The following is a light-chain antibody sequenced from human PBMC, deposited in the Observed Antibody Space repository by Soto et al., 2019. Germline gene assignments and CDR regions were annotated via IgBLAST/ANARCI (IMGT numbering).Light chain of an antibody. CDR1: SSDIGLYNY. CDR2: EVS. CDR3: SSFTGSSTLV. V-gene: IGLV2-14*01. Sequence: QSVLTQPASVSGSPGQSITISCTGTSSDIGLYNYVSWYQQRPGKAPKLIIFEVSNRPSGVSNRFSGSKSGNTASLTISGLQAEDEADYYCSSFTGSSTLVFGSGTKVTVL. J-gene: IGLJ1*01.